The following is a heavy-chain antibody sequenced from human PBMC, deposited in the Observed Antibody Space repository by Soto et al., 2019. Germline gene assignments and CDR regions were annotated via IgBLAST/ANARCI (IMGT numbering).Heavy chain of an antibody. CDR1: GFTFSNSA. Sequence: LRLSCVASGFTFSNSAMSWVRHVPGKGLEWAAGIRSSGGHTNYADSVKGRFTISRDNSKDTLYLQMNSLRAEDTALYYCAKVQEFCGFNCYIVDSWGQGVLVTVSS. V-gene: IGHV3-23*01. D-gene: IGHD2-21*02. J-gene: IGHJ4*02. CDR2: IRSSGGHT. CDR3: AKVQEFCGFNCYIVDS.